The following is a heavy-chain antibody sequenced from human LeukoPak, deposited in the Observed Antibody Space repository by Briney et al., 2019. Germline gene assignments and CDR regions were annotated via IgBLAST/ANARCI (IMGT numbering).Heavy chain of an antibody. CDR3: ARQQVAYYYYYGMDV. J-gene: IGHJ6*04. CDR1: GYSFTTYW. D-gene: IGHD2-15*01. V-gene: IGHV5-51*01. Sequence: GESLKISCKGSGYSFTTYWIAWVRQMPGKGLEWRGIIYPGDSDTRYSPSFQGQVTISADKSISTAFLQWSSLKASDTAMYYCARQQVAYYYYYGMDVWGKGTTVTVSS. CDR2: IYPGDSDT.